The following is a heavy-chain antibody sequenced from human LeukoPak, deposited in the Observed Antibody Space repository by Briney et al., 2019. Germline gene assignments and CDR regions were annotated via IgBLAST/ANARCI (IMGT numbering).Heavy chain of an antibody. D-gene: IGHD2-8*01. J-gene: IGHJ4*02. V-gene: IGHV3-64D*06. CDR1: GFTFRTSA. CDR2: ISSSGVTT. CDR3: VKDTYGFDY. Sequence: PGGSLRLSCSASGFTFRTSAMHWVRQAPGKGLEYVSGISSSGVTTYYAASVKGRFTISRDNPKNTLYLQMSSLRVEDTAVYYCVKDTYGFDYWGQGTLVTVSA.